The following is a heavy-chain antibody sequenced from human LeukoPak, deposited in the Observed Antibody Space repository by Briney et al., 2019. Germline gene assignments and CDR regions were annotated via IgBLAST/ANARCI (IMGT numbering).Heavy chain of an antibody. D-gene: IGHD6-19*01. CDR1: GYTFTSYG. Sequence: ASVKVSCKASGYTFTSYGISWVRQAPGQGLEWMGWISAYNGNSNYAQKLQGRVTMTTNTSTSTAYMELRSLRSDDTAVYYCARTGDSSGWSYFDYWGQGTLVTVSS. J-gene: IGHJ4*02. CDR2: ISAYNGNS. CDR3: ARTGDSSGWSYFDY. V-gene: IGHV1-18*01.